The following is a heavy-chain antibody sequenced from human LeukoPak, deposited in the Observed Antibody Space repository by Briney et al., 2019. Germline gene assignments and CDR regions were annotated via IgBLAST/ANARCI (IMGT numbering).Heavy chain of an antibody. V-gene: IGHV4-59*01. D-gene: IGHD3-3*01. CDR1: GGSISSYY. J-gene: IGHJ3*02. CDR3: ARPSWASDYDFWSGDDAFDI. Sequence: SETLSLTCTVSGGSISSYYWSWIRQPPGKGLEWIGYIYYSGSTNYNPSLKSRVTISVDTSKNQFSLKLSSVTAADTAVYYCARPSWASDYDFWSGDDAFDIWGQGTMVTVSS. CDR2: IYYSGST.